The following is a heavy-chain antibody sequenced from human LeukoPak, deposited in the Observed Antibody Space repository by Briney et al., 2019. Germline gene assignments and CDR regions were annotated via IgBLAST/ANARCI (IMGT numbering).Heavy chain of an antibody. Sequence: ASVKVSFKASGYTFTSYGISWVRQAPGQGLEWMGWISAYNGNTNYAQKLQGRVTMTTDTSTSTAYMELRSLRSDDTAVYYCARAPRRYCSSTSCFHYYYYYYMDVWGKGTTVTVSS. CDR2: ISAYNGNT. D-gene: IGHD2-2*01. J-gene: IGHJ6*03. CDR3: ARAPRRYCSSTSCFHYYYYYYMDV. V-gene: IGHV1-18*01. CDR1: GYTFTSYG.